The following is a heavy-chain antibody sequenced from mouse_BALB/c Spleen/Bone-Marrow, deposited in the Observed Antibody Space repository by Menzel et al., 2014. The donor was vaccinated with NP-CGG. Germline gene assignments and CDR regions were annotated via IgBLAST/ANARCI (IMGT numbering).Heavy chain of an antibody. CDR2: INPNIGGT. Sequence: VQLQQSGPELVKPGASVKISCKTSGYTFTEYTIHWVKQSHGKSLEWIGNINPNIGGTTYNQKFKGKATLTVDMSSSTAYMDLRGLTSEDSAVYYCARGRFAYWGQGTLVTVSA. J-gene: IGHJ3*01. V-gene: IGHV1-18*01. CDR3: ARGRFAY. CDR1: GYTFTEYT.